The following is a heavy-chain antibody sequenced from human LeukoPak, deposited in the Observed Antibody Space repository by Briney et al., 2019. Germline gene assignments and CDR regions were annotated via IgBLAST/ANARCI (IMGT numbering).Heavy chain of an antibody. CDR2: IYTNGNI. CDR1: GGSMSNYY. D-gene: IGHD2-2*01. CDR3: ARGHCSGTRCLTHYYYYYMDV. J-gene: IGHJ6*03. V-gene: IGHV4-4*07. Sequence: SETLSLTCTVSGGSMSNYYWSWIRQPAGKGLECIGRIYTNGNIIYNPSLKSRVTMSVDTSKNQFSLKLSSVTAADTAVYYCARGHCSGTRCLTHYYYYYMDVWGKGTTVTVSS.